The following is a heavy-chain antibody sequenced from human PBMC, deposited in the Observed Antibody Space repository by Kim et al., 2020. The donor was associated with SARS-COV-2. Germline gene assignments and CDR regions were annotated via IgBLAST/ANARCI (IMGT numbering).Heavy chain of an antibody. CDR1: GFSFSNHY. Sequence: GGSLRLSCAASGFSFSNHYMSWVRQAPGKGLEWLSYISDTGTSIKYADSVRGRFTISRDNAESSLYLEMSSLRVEDTAVYYCVSDRRETQWLGLGIWGQGPVLSVPS. J-gene: IGHJ1*01. CDR2: ISDTGTSI. V-gene: IGHV3-11*04. D-gene: IGHD6-19*01. CDR3: VSDRRETQWLGLGI.